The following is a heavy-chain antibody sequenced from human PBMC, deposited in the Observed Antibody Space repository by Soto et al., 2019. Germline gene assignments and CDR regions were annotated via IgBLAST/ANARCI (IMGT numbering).Heavy chain of an antibody. Sequence: SETLSLTCTVSGGSISSSSYYWGWIRQPPGKGLEWIGSIYYSGSTYYNPSLKSRVTISVDTSKNQFSLKLSSVTAADTAVYYCASSIPYGDYFDYWGQGTLVTVS. D-gene: IGHD4-17*01. V-gene: IGHV4-39*01. CDR1: GGSISSSSYY. CDR2: IYYSGST. CDR3: ASSIPYGDYFDY. J-gene: IGHJ4*02.